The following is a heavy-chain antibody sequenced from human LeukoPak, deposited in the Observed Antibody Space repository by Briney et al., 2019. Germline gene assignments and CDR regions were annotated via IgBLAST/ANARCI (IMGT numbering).Heavy chain of an antibody. J-gene: IGHJ3*02. CDR1: GFTFSNYW. CDR3: AREYGITMIVVAPGAFDI. CDR2: INSDGSSK. D-gene: IGHD3-22*01. Sequence: GGSLKLSCAASGFTFSNYWMHWVRQAPGKGLVWVSRINSDGSSKNYADSVKGRFTISRDNAKNSLYLQMNSLRAEDTAVYYCAREYGITMIVVAPGAFDIWGQGTMVTVSS. V-gene: IGHV3-74*01.